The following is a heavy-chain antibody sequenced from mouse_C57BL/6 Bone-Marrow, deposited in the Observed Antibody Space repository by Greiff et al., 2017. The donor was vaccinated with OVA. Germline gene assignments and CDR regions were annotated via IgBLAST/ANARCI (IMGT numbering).Heavy chain of an antibody. CDR3: ARRGSSYYWYFDV. CDR2: IYPSDSET. J-gene: IGHJ1*03. D-gene: IGHD1-1*01. Sequence: QVQLKQPGAELVRPGSSVKLSCKASGYTFTSYWMDWVKQRPGQGLEWIGNIYPSDSETHYNQKFKDKATLTVDKSSSTAYMQLSSLTSEDSAVYYCARRGSSYYWYFDVWGTGTTVTVSS. CDR1: GYTFTSYW. V-gene: IGHV1-61*01.